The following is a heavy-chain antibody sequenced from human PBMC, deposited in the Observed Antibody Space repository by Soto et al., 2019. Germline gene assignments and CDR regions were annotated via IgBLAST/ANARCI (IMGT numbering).Heavy chain of an antibody. V-gene: IGHV4-59*01. J-gene: IGHJ5*02. CDR3: ARVRGTAYYDILTGYWPYWFDP. CDR1: GGSISSYY. Sequence: SETLSLTCTVSGGSISSYYWSWIRQPPGKGLEWIGYIYYSGSTNYNPSLKSRVTISVDTSKNQFSLKLSSVTAADTAVYYCARVRGTAYYDILTGYWPYWFDPWGQGTLDTVSS. CDR2: IYYSGST. D-gene: IGHD3-9*01.